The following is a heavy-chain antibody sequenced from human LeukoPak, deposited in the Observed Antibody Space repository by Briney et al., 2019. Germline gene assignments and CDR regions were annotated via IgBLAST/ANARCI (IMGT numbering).Heavy chain of an antibody. D-gene: IGHD1-26*01. V-gene: IGHV4-4*02. CDR3: ARSGLPREDAFDI. CDR1: GGSISSSNW. J-gene: IGHJ3*02. CDR2: IYHSGST. Sequence: PSGTLSLTCAVSGGSISSSNWWSWVRQPPGKGLEWIGEIYHSGSTNYNPSLKSRVTISVDTSKNQFSLKLSSVTAADTAVYYCARSGLPREDAFDIWGQGTMVTVSS.